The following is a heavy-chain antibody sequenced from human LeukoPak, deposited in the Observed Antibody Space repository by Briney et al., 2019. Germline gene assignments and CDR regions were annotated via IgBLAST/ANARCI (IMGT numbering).Heavy chain of an antibody. J-gene: IGHJ4*02. CDR1: GYTFTGYY. Sequence: ASVKVSCKASGYTFTGYYMHWVRQAPGQGLEWMGWINPNSGGTNYAQKFQGRATMTRDTSISTAYMELSRLRSDDTAVYYCARDRTYYYDSSGYYGADYWGQGTLVTVSS. V-gene: IGHV1-2*02. CDR2: INPNSGGT. D-gene: IGHD3-22*01. CDR3: ARDRTYYYDSSGYYGADY.